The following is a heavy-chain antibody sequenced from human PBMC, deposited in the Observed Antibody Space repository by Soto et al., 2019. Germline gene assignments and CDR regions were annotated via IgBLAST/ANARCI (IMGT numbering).Heavy chain of an antibody. Sequence: SETLSLTCTVSGGSISSGDYYWSWIRQPPGKGLEWIGYIYYSGSTYYNPSLKSRVTISVDTSKNQFSLKLSSVTAADTAVYYCARAPDYYDSSGYGYFDYWGQGTLVTVSS. CDR2: IYYSGST. CDR3: ARAPDYYDSSGYGYFDY. J-gene: IGHJ4*02. V-gene: IGHV4-30-4*01. D-gene: IGHD3-22*01. CDR1: GGSISSGDYY.